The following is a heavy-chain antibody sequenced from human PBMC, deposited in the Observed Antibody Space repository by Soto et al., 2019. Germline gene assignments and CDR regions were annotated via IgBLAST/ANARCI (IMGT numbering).Heavy chain of an antibody. CDR2: ISQDGAIA. V-gene: IGHV3-74*01. CDR3: LRDQRHWNEFADQ. Sequence: VQLVESGGGLVQPGGSLRLSCAASGFAFGSYWMHWVRQAPGKGLVWVSRISQDGAIATQADSVKGRFTISRDNAKNTLFLQMNSLRADDTAVYYCLRDQRHWNEFADQWGKGNLVTVSS. CDR1: GFAFGSYW. J-gene: IGHJ4*02. D-gene: IGHD1-1*01.